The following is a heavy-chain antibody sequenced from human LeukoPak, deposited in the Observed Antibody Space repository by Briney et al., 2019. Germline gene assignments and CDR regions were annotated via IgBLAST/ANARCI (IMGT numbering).Heavy chain of an antibody. V-gene: IGHV3-33*01. CDR2: IWYDGSDN. Sequence: GRSLRLSCAASGFTFSSYGMHWVRQAPGKGLEWVAVIWYDGSDNYYADSVKGRFTISRDNFKNTLYLQMNSLRAEDTAVFYCVRGKAWSDAFDIWGQGTMVTVSS. D-gene: IGHD2-8*01. CDR3: VRGKAWSDAFDI. CDR1: GFTFSSYG. J-gene: IGHJ3*02.